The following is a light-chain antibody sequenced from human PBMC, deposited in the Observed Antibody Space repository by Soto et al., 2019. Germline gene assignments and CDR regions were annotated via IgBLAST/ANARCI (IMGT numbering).Light chain of an antibody. CDR2: WAS. CDR3: QQYYSAPWT. V-gene: IGKV4-1*01. CDR1: QSVLHTSNNKNY. Sequence: DIVMTQSPDSLPVSLGERVTINCKSSQSVLHTSNNKNYLAWFQQKPGQPPRLLIYWASTRGSGVPDRFSGSGSGSDFTLTISSLQAEDVAVYSCQQYYSAPWTFGQGTRVEIK. J-gene: IGKJ1*01.